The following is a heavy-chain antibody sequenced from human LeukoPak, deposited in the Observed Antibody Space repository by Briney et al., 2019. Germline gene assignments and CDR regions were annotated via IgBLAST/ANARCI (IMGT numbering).Heavy chain of an antibody. CDR1: GGSSSSSSYY. D-gene: IGHD6-6*01. Sequence: KTSETLSLTCTVSGGSSSSSSYYWGWIRQPPGKGLEWIGSIYYSGSTYYNPSLKSRVTTSVDTSKNQFSLKLSSVTAADTAVHYCARNSSSGGGYFDYWGQGTLVTVSS. V-gene: IGHV4-39*01. J-gene: IGHJ4*02. CDR3: ARNSSSGGGYFDY. CDR2: IYYSGST.